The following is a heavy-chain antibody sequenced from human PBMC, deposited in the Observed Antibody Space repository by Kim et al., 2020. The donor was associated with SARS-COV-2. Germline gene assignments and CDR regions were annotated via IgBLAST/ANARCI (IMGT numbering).Heavy chain of an antibody. D-gene: IGHD3-10*01. V-gene: IGHV4-31*02. J-gene: IGHJ4*02. Sequence: LKSRVTISVDTSKNQFSLKLSSLTAADTAVYYCARVGSGKWFGELLHIDYWGQGTLVTVSS. CDR3: ARVGSGKWFGELLHIDY.